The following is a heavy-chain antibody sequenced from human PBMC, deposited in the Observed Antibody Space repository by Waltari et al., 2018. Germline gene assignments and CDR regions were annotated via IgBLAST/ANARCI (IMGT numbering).Heavy chain of an antibody. Sequence: QVQPVQSGAEVRKPGAYVKVPCTVSGHRLSDLSMHWVRLAPGKGLEWVGGLDPEDEETVYAQKFQGRVTMTEDTSTDTAYMELSSLRSDDTAVYYCTTDIMLRVFSNVWGQGTTVTVSS. CDR2: LDPEDEET. J-gene: IGHJ6*02. V-gene: IGHV1-24*01. D-gene: IGHD3-10*01. CDR1: GHRLSDLS. CDR3: TTDIMLRVFSNV.